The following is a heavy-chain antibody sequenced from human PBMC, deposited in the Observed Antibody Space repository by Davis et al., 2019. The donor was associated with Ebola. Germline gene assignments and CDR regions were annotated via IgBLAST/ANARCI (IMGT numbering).Heavy chain of an antibody. D-gene: IGHD6-13*01. V-gene: IGHV1-69*04. CDR3: ARVSSPYYYYGMDV. CDR1: GGTFSSYA. CDR2: IIPILGIA. J-gene: IGHJ6*02. Sequence: SVKVSCKASGGTFSSYAISWVRQAPGQGLEWMGRIIPILGIANYAQKFQGRVTITADKSTSTAYMELSSLRSEDTAVYYCARVSSPYYYYGMDVWGQGTTVTVSS.